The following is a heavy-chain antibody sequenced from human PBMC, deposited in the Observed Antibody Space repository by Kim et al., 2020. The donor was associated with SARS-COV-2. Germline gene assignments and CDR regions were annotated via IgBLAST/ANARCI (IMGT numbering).Heavy chain of an antibody. J-gene: IGHJ3*02. Sequence: GGSLRLSCSASGFIFSSYWMSWVRQAPGKGQEWVAYIQENGRKKYYVDSVKGRFTISRDNAKNSLYLQMNSLRAEDTAVYYCARTLRGEPLGIWGQVAMV. D-gene: IGHD3-16*01. CDR1: GFIFSSYW. CDR3: ARTLRGEPLGI. V-gene: IGHV3-7*01. CDR2: IQENGRKK.